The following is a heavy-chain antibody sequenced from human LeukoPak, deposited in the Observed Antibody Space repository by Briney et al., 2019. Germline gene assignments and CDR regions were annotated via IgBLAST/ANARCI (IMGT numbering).Heavy chain of an antibody. CDR3: TRWRSGTSD. D-gene: IGHD4-23*01. CDR1: GFTFSSSA. CDR2: ISNNGGYT. V-gene: IGHV3-23*01. J-gene: IGHJ4*02. Sequence: GGSLRLSCAASGFTFSSSAMSWVRQAPGKGLEWVSAISNNGGYTYYADSVQGRFTISRDNSKSTLCLQMNSLRAEDTAVYYCTRWRSGTSDWGQGTLVTVSS.